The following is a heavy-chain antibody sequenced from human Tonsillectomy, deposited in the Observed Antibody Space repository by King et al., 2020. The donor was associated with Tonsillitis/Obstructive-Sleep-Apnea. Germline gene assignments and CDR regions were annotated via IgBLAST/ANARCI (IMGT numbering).Heavy chain of an antibody. J-gene: IGHJ3*02. CDR2: IHAGDSDT. CDR3: ALRTTGATLGVFDI. V-gene: IGHV5-51*03. D-gene: IGHD1-26*01. Sequence: EQLVQSGAEVKKPGESVKISCKGSGYKFSTYWIGWVRQMPGKGLEWVGIIHAGDSDTRYSPSFQGQVTISADKSISTAYLQWSSLKSSDTAMYYCALRTTGATLGVFDIWGQGTMVTVSS. CDR1: GYKFSTYW.